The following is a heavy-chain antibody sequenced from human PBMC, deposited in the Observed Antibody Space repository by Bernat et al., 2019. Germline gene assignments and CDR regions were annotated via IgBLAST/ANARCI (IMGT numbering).Heavy chain of an antibody. D-gene: IGHD4-17*01. CDR2: IWHDGSNE. CDR1: KFTFSGYG. CDR3: AEVSLDGEPASDMDV. J-gene: IGHJ6*02. V-gene: IGHV3-33*06. Sequence: QVQLMESGGGVVQPGRSLRLSCEASKFTFSGYGMHWVRQAPGKGLEWVAVIWHDGSNENYADSVKGRFTISRDNSKNTLYLQMNSLKAEDTAVYYCAEVSLDGEPASDMDVWGQGTTVTVSS.